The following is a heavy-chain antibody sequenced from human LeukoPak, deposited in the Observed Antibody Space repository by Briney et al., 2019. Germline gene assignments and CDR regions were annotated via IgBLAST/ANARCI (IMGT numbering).Heavy chain of an antibody. CDR2: IRYDGSNK. D-gene: IGHD3-10*01. V-gene: IGHV3-30*02. Sequence: GGSLRLSCAASGFTFSSYGMHWVRQAPGKGLEWVAFIRYDGSNKYYADSVKGRFTISRDNSKNTLYLQMNSLGAEDTAVYYGAKVQRALWFGELLGGFTALGYWGQGTLVTVSS. CDR3: AKVQRALWFGELLGGFTALGY. CDR1: GFTFSSYG. J-gene: IGHJ4*02.